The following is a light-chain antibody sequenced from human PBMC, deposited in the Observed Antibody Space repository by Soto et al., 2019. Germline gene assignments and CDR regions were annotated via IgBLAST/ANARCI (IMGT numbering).Light chain of an antibody. V-gene: IGKV1-33*01. Sequence: DIQMPQSASSLSASLGDRVTITWQASQNINNYLNWYQQKPGRAPKLLIYDASNLEAGVPSRFRGSASGTDFTFTISRLKPEDIATYYCQQYENLPTFGQGTRLEIK. CDR1: QNINNY. CDR2: DAS. J-gene: IGKJ5*01. CDR3: QQYENLPT.